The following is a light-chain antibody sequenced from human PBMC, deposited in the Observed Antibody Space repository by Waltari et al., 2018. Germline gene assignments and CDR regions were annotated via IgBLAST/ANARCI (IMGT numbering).Light chain of an antibody. CDR2: EVS. CDR3: SSNAGGHVV. CDR1: SSDFGKSNL. Sequence: QSALTQPASVSGSPGQSTTISCTGASSDFGKSNLVSVFQQYPGKAPTLLIYEVSNRPSGVSRRFAGSKSGNTASLTISGRRTEDEADYYCSSNAGGHVVFGSGTKVTVL. J-gene: IGLJ1*01. V-gene: IGLV2-23*02.